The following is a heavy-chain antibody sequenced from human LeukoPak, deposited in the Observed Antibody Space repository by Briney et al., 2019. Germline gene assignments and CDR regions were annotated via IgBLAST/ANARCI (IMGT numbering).Heavy chain of an antibody. D-gene: IGHD6-19*01. V-gene: IGHV3-7*01. CDR1: GFTFSSYW. CDR2: IKQDGSEK. J-gene: IGHJ3*02. CDR3: ARDQAYSSGWSDAFDI. Sequence: PGGSLRLSCAASGFTFSSYWMSWVRQAPGKGLEWVANIKQDGSEKYYVDSVKGRFTISRDNAKNSLYLQMNSLRAEDTAVYYCARDQAYSSGWSDAFDIWGQGTMVTVSS.